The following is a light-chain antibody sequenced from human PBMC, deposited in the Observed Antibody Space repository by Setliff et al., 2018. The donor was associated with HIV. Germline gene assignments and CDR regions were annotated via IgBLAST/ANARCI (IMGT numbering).Light chain of an antibody. V-gene: IGLV2-14*01. CDR1: SSDVGGYNY. Sequence: QSALTQPAAVSEAPGQSITISCTGTSSDVGGYNYVSWYQQHPGKAPKLMIYDVSNRPSGVSNRFSGSKSGNTASLTISGLQAEDDADYYCSSYTSSITYVFGTGTKVTVL. CDR2: DVS. J-gene: IGLJ1*01. CDR3: SSYTSSITYV.